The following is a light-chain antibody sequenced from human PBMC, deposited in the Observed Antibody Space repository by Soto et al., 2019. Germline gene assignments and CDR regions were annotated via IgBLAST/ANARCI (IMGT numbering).Light chain of an antibody. V-gene: IGKV3-20*01. J-gene: IGKJ2*01. Sequence: EIVLTQSPGTLSLSPGEGGTLSSRASQSISNSSLAWYQQKPGQSPRPLFYAASSRATGVPDRFSGSGSGTDFTLTISRLEPEDFAVYYCQLYGGSHMFSFGQGTKLEIK. CDR1: QSISNSS. CDR3: QLYGGSHMFS. CDR2: AAS.